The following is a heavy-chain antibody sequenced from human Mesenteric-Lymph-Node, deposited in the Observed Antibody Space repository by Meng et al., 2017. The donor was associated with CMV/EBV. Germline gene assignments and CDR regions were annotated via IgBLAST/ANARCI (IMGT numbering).Heavy chain of an antibody. Sequence: GESLKISCAASGFTFSGFWMHWVRQTPGKGLVWVSRIDGGGISTAYADSVQGRFTISRDNAKNSLYLQMNSLRAEDTAVYYCARATLWLLDAFDIWGQGTMVTVSS. CDR1: GFTFSGFW. CDR2: IDGGGIST. CDR3: ARATLWLLDAFDI. J-gene: IGHJ3*02. V-gene: IGHV3-74*01. D-gene: IGHD2-15*01.